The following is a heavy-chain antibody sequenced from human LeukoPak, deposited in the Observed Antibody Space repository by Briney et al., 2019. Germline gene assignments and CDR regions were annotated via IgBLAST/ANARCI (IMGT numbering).Heavy chain of an antibody. CDR1: GFTFSSYS. CDR2: ISSSSSYI. D-gene: IGHD2-2*02. J-gene: IGHJ4*02. CDR3: ARVGRRDSVVVPAAIRGGIDY. Sequence: PGGSLRLSCAASGFTFSSYSMNWVRQAPGKGLEWVSSISSSSSYIYYADSVKGRFTISRDNAKNSLYLQMNSLRAEDTAVYYCARVGRRDSVVVPAAIRGGIDYWGQGTLVTVSS. V-gene: IGHV3-21*01.